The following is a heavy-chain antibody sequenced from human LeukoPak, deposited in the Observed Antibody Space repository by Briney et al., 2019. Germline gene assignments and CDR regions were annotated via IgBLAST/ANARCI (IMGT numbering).Heavy chain of an antibody. J-gene: IGHJ4*02. D-gene: IGHD4-17*01. CDR3: ARANDYGEPFDY. V-gene: IGHV1-69*05. Sequence: SVKVSCKASGGTFSSYAISWVRQAPGQGLKWMGGIIPIFGTANYAQKFQGRVTITTDESTSTAYMELSSLRSEDTAVYYCARANDYGEPFDYWGQGTLVTVSS. CDR2: IIPIFGTA. CDR1: GGTFSSYA.